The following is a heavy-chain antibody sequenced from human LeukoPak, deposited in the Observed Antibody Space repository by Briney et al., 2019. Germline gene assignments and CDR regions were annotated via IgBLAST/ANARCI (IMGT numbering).Heavy chain of an antibody. CDR1: GFTFSSYG. J-gene: IGHJ6*02. Sequence: TGRSLRLSCAASGFTFSSYGMHWVRQAPGKGLEWVAVISYDGSNKYYADSVKGRFTISRDNSKNTLYLQMNSLRAEDTAVYYCAKDLSGSGYYGMDVWGQGTTVIVSS. V-gene: IGHV3-30*18. D-gene: IGHD3-10*01. CDR2: ISYDGSNK. CDR3: AKDLSGSGYYGMDV.